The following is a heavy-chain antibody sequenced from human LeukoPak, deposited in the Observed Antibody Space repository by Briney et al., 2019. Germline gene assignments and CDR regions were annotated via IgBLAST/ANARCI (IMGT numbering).Heavy chain of an antibody. D-gene: IGHD4-23*01. Sequence: GSLRLSCAASGFTFSSYSMNWVRQAPGKGLEWVSSISSSSSYIYYADSVKGRFTISRDNAKNSLYLQMNSLRAEDAAVYYCARAAPNYGGNSWFDYWGQETLVTVSS. CDR3: ARAAPNYGGNSWFDY. CDR2: ISSSSSYI. J-gene: IGHJ4*02. CDR1: GFTFSSYS. V-gene: IGHV3-21*01.